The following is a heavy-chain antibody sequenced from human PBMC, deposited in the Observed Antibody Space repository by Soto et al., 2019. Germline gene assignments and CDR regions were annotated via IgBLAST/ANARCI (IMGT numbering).Heavy chain of an antibody. Sequence: PSETLSLTCAVYGGSFSGYYWSWIRQPPGKGLEWIGEINHSGSTNYNPSLKSRVTISVDTSKNQFSLKLSSVTAADTAVYFCARALSGSYFVLEHWGQGTLVTVSS. V-gene: IGHV4-34*01. CDR2: INHSGST. D-gene: IGHD3-10*01. CDR1: GGSFSGYY. J-gene: IGHJ4*02. CDR3: ARALSGSYFVLEH.